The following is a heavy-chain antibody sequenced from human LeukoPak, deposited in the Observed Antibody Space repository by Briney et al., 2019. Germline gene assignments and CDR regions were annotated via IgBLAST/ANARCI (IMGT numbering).Heavy chain of an antibody. Sequence: GGSLRLSCAASGFTFSSYSMNWVRQAPGKGLEWVSYISSSSSTIYYADSVKGRFTISRDNSKNTLYLQMNSLRAEDTAVYYCARGHQSHYYYYMDVWGKGTTVTISS. V-gene: IGHV3-48*01. J-gene: IGHJ6*03. CDR1: GFTFSSYS. CDR3: ARGHQSHYYYYMDV. CDR2: ISSSSSTI.